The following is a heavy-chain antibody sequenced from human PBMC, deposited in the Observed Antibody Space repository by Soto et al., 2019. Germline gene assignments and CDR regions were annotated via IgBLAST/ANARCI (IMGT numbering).Heavy chain of an antibody. J-gene: IGHJ5*02. CDR1: GYTFTSYG. Sequence: ASVPVSCKASGYTFTSYGISWVRQAPGQGLEWMGWISAYNGNTNYAQKLQGRVTMTTDTSTSTAYMELRSLRSDDTAVYYCARTDNWNYVDSWFDPWGQGTLVTVSS. V-gene: IGHV1-18*01. CDR3: ARTDNWNYVDSWFDP. CDR2: ISAYNGNT. D-gene: IGHD1-7*01.